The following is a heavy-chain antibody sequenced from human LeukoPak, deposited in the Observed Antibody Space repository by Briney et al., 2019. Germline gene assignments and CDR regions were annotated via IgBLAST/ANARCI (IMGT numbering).Heavy chain of an antibody. V-gene: IGHV3-23*01. Sequence: PAGYLRRYSAASGFTFSSFAMSWVRPAPGQGLEWVSAIGSNGGATSYADSVRGRFTMSTSNSTNTLYLQINSLKADDTAVYYCAKAPGEKKVGGTMSVFEEDAFDIWGQGTMVTVSS. CDR2: IGSNGGAT. CDR3: AKAPGEKKVGGTMSVFEEDAFDI. CDR1: GFTFSSFA. J-gene: IGHJ3*02. D-gene: IGHD1-26*01.